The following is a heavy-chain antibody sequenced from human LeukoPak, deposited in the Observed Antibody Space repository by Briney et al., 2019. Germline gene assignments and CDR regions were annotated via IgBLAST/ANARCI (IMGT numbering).Heavy chain of an antibody. Sequence: ASVKVSCKASGYTFTGYYMHWVRQAPGQGLEWMGWINPNSGGTNYAQKFQGRVTMTRDTSISTAYMELSRLRSDDTAVYYCARAPDWNVCAFDIWGQGTMVTVSS. V-gene: IGHV1-2*02. CDR1: GYTFTGYY. J-gene: IGHJ3*02. D-gene: IGHD1-1*01. CDR2: INPNSGGT. CDR3: ARAPDWNVCAFDI.